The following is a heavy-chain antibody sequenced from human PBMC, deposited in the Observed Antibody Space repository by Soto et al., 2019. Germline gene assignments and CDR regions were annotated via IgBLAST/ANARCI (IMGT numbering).Heavy chain of an antibody. D-gene: IGHD5-18*01. CDR2: IDPSDSYT. J-gene: IGHJ6*02. CDR1: GYIFTSYW. CDR3: ARQGVDTAMVTYYYYGMDV. V-gene: IGHV5-10-1*01. Sequence: GESLKISCNGSGYIFTSYWISWGRQMPGKGLEWMGRIDPSDSYTNYSPSFQGHVTISADKSISTAYLQWSSLKASDTAMYYCARQGVDTAMVTYYYYGMDVWGQGTTVTVSS.